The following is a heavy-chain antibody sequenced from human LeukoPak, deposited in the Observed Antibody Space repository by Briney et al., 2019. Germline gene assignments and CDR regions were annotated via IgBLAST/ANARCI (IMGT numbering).Heavy chain of an antibody. D-gene: IGHD1-26*01. Sequence: PSETLSLTCTVSGGSISSYYWSWIRQPPGKGLEWIGYIYTSGSTNYNPSLKSRVTISVDTSKNQFSLKLSSVTAADTAVYYCARHSPFASGSFNWFDPWGQGTLVTVSP. CDR2: IYTSGST. CDR3: ARHSPFASGSFNWFDP. CDR1: GGSISSYY. J-gene: IGHJ5*02. V-gene: IGHV4-4*09.